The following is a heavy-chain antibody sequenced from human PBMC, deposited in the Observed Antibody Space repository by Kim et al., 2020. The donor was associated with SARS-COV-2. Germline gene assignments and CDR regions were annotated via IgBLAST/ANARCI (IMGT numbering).Heavy chain of an antibody. V-gene: IGHV4-59*13. CDR3: ARTVAGLCMDV. CDR2: IYYSGST. D-gene: IGHD6-19*01. Sequence: SETLSLTCTVSGGSISSYYWSWIRQPPGKGLEWIGYIYYSGSTNYNPSLKSRVTISVDTSKNQFSLKLSSVTAADTAVYYCARTVAGLCMDVWGQGSTVTVSS. J-gene: IGHJ6*02. CDR1: GGSISSYY.